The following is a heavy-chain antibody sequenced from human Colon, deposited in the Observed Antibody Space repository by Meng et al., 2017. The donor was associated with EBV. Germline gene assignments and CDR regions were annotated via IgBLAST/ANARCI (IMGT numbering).Heavy chain of an antibody. D-gene: IGHD2-21*02. CDR1: GERCTGYV. J-gene: IGHJ5*02. V-gene: IGHV1-18*01. Sequence: GGGVGRPGVGGKGRGRACGERCTGYVSGWGGQGRGEGGGGRGWISTYNVNTNYAQKLQGRVTMTTDTSTSTAYMELRSLRSDDTAVYYCARVWTTAIGTGGFDPWGQGTLVTVSS. CDR2: ISTYNVNT. CDR3: ARVWTTAIGTGGFDP.